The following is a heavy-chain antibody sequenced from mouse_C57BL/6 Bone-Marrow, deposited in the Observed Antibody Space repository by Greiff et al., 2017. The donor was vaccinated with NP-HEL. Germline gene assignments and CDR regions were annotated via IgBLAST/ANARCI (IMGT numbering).Heavy chain of an antibody. J-gene: IGHJ4*01. Sequence: EVNLVESGGDLVKPGGSLKLSCAASGFTFSSYGMSWVRQTPDKRLEWVATISSGGSYPYYPDSVKGRFTFSRDNAKNTLYLQMSSLKSEDTAMYYCARHDTAPPYAMDYWGQGTSVTVSS. V-gene: IGHV5-6*01. CDR1: GFTFSSYG. CDR2: ISSGGSYP. CDR3: ARHDTAPPYAMDY. D-gene: IGHD5-1-1*01.